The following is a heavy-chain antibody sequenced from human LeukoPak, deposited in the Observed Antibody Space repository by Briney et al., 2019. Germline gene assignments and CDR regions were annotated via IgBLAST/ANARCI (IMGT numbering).Heavy chain of an antibody. CDR1: GGSISSSSYY. V-gene: IGHV4-39*01. D-gene: IGHD3-16*02. CDR3: ARHYDYVWGSYQSL. J-gene: IGHJ4*02. Sequence: PSETLSLTCTVSGGSISSSSYYWGWSRQPPGKGLVWIGSIYYSGSTYYNPSLKSRVTISVDTSKNQFSLKLSSVTAADTAVYYCARHYDYVWGSYQSLWGQGTLVTVSS. CDR2: IYYSGST.